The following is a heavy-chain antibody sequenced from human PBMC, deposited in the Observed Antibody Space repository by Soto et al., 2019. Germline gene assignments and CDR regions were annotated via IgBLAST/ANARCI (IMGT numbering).Heavy chain of an antibody. J-gene: IGHJ4*02. Sequence: QVQLEQSGAEVKEPGASVRVSCKLSGDTFTRYYIHWVRQAPGQGLEWMGRINPNSGDTKYAQSFQGRVTMTRDTSINTAYMELSRLRSADTAVYYCARGGGSSFFDYWGQGILVTVSS. V-gene: IGHV1-2*06. D-gene: IGHD2-2*01. CDR3: ARGGGSSFFDY. CDR2: INPNSGDT. CDR1: GDTFTRYY.